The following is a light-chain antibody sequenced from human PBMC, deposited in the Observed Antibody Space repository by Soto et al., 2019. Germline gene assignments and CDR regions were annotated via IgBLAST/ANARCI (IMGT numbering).Light chain of an antibody. Sequence: SLTENIGDRVTITCRASQSIGTWLAWYQQKPGKAPKVLIYDASSLESGVPSRFSGSGSGTEFTLTISSLQPDDRAPYYCPQYVTFPATFGQGTKVDIK. J-gene: IGKJ1*01. V-gene: IGKV1-5*01. CDR2: DAS. CDR3: PQYVTFPAT. CDR1: QSIGTW.